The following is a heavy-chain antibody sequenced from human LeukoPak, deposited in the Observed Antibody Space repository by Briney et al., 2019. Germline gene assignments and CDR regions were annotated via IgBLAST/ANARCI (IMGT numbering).Heavy chain of an antibody. V-gene: IGHV1-69*13. CDR2: IIPIFGTA. D-gene: IGHD3-22*01. CDR1: GGTFSSYA. Sequence: ASVRVSCKASGGTFSSYAISWVRQAPGQGLEWMGGIIPIFGTANYAQKFQGRVTITADESTSTAYMELSSLRSEDTAVCYCARNCRDYYDSSGYCSWGQGTLVTVSS. CDR3: ARNCRDYYDSSGYCS. J-gene: IGHJ5*02.